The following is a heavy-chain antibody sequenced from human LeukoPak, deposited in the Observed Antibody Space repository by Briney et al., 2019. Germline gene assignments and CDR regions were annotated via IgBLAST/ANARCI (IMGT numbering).Heavy chain of an antibody. D-gene: IGHD3-3*01. J-gene: IGHJ4*02. V-gene: IGHV3-21*01. Sequence: PGGSLRLSCAASGFTFSSYSMNWVRQAPGKGLEWVSSISSSSSYIYYADSVKGRFTISRDNSKNTLYLQMNSLRAEDTAVYYCARDLGPITVGESLLLLDYWGQGTLVTVSS. CDR3: ARDLGPITVGESLLLLDY. CDR2: ISSSSSYI. CDR1: GFTFSSYS.